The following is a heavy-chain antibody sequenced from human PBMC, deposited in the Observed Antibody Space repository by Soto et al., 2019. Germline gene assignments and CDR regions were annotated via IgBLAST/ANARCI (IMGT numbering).Heavy chain of an antibody. J-gene: IGHJ4*02. CDR3: ASSASYYDFWSGYRPLDY. CDR1: GFTFSSYG. D-gene: IGHD3-3*01. CDR2: ISYDGSNT. V-gene: IGHV3-30*03. Sequence: GGSLRLSCAASGFTFSSYGMHWVRQAPGKGLEWVAVISYDGSNTYYADSVKGRFTISRDNSKNTLYLQMNSLRAEDTAVYYCASSASYYDFWSGYRPLDYWGQGTLVTVSS.